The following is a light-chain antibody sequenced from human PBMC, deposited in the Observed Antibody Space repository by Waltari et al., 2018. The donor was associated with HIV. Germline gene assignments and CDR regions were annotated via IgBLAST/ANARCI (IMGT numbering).Light chain of an antibody. CDR2: DVS. CDR3: SSYTSSSTPRV. CDR1: SRDVGGYNS. J-gene: IGLJ2*01. V-gene: IGLV2-14*03. Sequence: QSALTQPASVSGSPGPSITISCTGTSRDVGGYNSVSCYQQHPGKAPKLMIYDVSNRPSGVSNRFSGSKSGNTASLTISGPQAEDEADDYCSSYTSSSTPRVFGGGTKLTVL.